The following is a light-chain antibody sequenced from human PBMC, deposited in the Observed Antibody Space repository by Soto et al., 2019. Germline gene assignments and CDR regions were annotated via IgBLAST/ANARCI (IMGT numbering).Light chain of an antibody. V-gene: IGKV1-39*01. Sequence: DIQMTQSPSSLSSSVGGKVTIPCRSSQSISSYLNWYQQKPGKAPELLIYAASSLQGGVPSRFSGSGSGTDFTLTISSLQPEDFATYYCQQSYSTPRTFGQGTKVDIK. CDR2: AAS. CDR3: QQSYSTPRT. J-gene: IGKJ1*01. CDR1: QSISSY.